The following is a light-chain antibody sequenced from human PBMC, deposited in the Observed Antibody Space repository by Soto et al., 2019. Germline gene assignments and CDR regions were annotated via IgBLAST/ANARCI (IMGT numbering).Light chain of an antibody. CDR3: QQYNSYSLRT. CDR2: KAS. Sequence: DIQMTQSPSTLSASVGDRVTITCRASQSISSWLAWYQQKPGKAPKLLIYKASSLESGVPSRFSGSGPGTEFTLTISSLQPDDFATYYCQQYNSYSLRTFGQGTKVEIK. J-gene: IGKJ1*01. V-gene: IGKV1-5*03. CDR1: QSISSW.